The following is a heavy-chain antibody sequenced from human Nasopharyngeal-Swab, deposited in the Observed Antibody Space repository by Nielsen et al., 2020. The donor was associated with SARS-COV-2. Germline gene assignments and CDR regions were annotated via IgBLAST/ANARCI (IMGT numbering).Heavy chain of an antibody. CDR1: GYSFTTYW. CDR2: IYPGDSNT. J-gene: IGHJ6*02. Sequence: GESLKISCTGSGYSFTTYWIGWVRQMPGKGLEWMGIIYPGDSNTRYSPSFQGQATISVDKYSSTAYLQWSSLKASDTAIYYCARPMRPMGHYYFGMDVWGQGTTVTVSS. CDR3: ARPMRPMGHYYFGMDV. V-gene: IGHV5-51*01. D-gene: IGHD1-26*01.